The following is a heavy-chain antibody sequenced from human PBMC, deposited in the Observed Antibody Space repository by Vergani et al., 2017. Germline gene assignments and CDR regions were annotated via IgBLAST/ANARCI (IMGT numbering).Heavy chain of an antibody. CDR2: IYYSGCT. CDR3: ARDYYDSSGYYGDAFDI. J-gene: IGHJ3*02. D-gene: IGHD3-22*01. CDR1: GGSVSSGSYY. Sequence: QVQLQESGPGLVKPSETLSLTCTVSGGSVSSGSYYWSWIRQPPGKGLEWIGYIYYSGCTNYNPSLKSRVTISVETSKNQFSLKLSSVTAADTAVYYCARDYYDSSGYYGDAFDIWGQGTMVTVSS. V-gene: IGHV4-61*01.